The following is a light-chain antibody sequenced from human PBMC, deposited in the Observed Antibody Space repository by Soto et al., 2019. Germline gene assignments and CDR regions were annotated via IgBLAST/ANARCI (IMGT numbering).Light chain of an antibody. V-gene: IGLV2-14*01. CDR1: NSDIGGYNY. J-gene: IGLJ3*02. CDR3: TSYSISSIPVV. CDR2: DVS. Sequence: QSALTQPASVSGSPGQSITIPCIGANSDIGGYNYVSWYQQHPGKAPKLIIYDVSRRPSGVSDRFSGSKSGNTASLSISGLRAEDEAEYFCTSYSISSIPVVFGGGTQLTVL.